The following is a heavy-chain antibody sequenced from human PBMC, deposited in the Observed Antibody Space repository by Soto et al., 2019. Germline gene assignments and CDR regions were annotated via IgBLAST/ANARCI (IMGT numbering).Heavy chain of an antibody. CDR2: ISSNGGST. CDR3: ARGRNDTAMVFFDY. D-gene: IGHD5-18*01. Sequence: EVQLVESGGGLVQPGGSLRLSCAASGFTFSSYAMHWVRQAPGKGLAYVSAISSNGGSTYYANSVKGRFTISRDNSKNTRYLQMGSLIAEDMAVYYCARGRNDTAMVFFDYWGQGTLVTVSS. CDR1: GFTFSSYA. J-gene: IGHJ4*02. V-gene: IGHV3-64*01.